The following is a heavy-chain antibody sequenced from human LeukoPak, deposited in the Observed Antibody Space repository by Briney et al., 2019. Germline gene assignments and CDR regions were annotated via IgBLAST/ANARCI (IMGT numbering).Heavy chain of an antibody. V-gene: IGHV1-8*03. J-gene: IGHJ1*01. CDR3: ARPPGSSSSYPVEYFQH. Sequence: ASVKVSCKASGYTFTSYDINWVRQAPGQGLEWMGWMNPNSGNTGYAQKFQGRVTITRNTSISTAYMELSSLRSEDTAVYYCARPPGSSSSYPVEYFQHWGQGTLVTVSS. CDR2: MNPNSGNT. CDR1: GYTFTSYD. D-gene: IGHD6-13*01.